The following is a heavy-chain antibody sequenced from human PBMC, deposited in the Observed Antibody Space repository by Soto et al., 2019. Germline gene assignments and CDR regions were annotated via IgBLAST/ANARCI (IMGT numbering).Heavy chain of an antibody. CDR3: AIAVSPDPEWLSVEQAFEI. V-gene: IGHV1-69*13. J-gene: IGHJ3*02. CDR1: GGYFSSYA. Sequence: SVKVSCRASGGYFSSYAISWLRQAPGQGFEWMGGNIPLCGTANYAQKFQGRVTITADESTSTPYMELSSLRSEDTAVYYCAIAVSPDPEWLSVEQAFEIWGQGTMVT. D-gene: IGHD3-3*01. CDR2: NIPLCGTA.